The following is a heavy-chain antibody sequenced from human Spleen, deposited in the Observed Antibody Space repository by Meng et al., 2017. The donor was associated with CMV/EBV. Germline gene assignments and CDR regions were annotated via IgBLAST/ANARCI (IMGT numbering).Heavy chain of an antibody. CDR1: SRGGYY. D-gene: IGHD3-22*01. CDR3: ARDRYYYDSSGYRIINFDY. V-gene: IGHV4-31*02. Sequence: SRGGYYWSWIRKHPGTGLEWIGYIYYSGSTYYNPSLKSRVTISVDTSKNQFSLKLSSVTAADTAVYYCARDRYYYDSSGYRIINFDYWGQGTLVTSPQ. J-gene: IGHJ4*02. CDR2: IYYSGST.